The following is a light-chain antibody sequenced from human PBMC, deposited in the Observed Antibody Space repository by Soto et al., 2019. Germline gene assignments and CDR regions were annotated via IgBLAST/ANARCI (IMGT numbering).Light chain of an antibody. Sequence: QSALTQPASVSGSPGQSITISCTGTSSDVGSYDLVSWFQQHSGEAPKLIFFEGSERPSGLSHRFSGSRSGITASLTISGLQAEDVAVYYCCSYVVSDTWVFGGGTKLTVL. J-gene: IGLJ3*02. V-gene: IGLV2-23*01. CDR2: EGS. CDR3: CSYVVSDTWV. CDR1: SSDVGSYDL.